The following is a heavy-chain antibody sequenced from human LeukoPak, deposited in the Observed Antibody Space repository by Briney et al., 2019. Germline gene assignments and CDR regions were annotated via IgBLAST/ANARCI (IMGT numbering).Heavy chain of an antibody. CDR3: ARVAFVGGAAVDDY. CDR1: GGSISIYY. J-gene: IGHJ4*02. CDR2: SYYSGST. V-gene: IGHV4-59*13. D-gene: IGHD6-13*01. Sequence: PSGPLSLTCTVSGGSISIYYWSWLRHPPGEGVECIGYSYYSGSTNYNPSLKSRVTISVDTSKTQFSLKLSSVTAADTAVYYCARVAFVGGAAVDDYWGQGTLVTVSS.